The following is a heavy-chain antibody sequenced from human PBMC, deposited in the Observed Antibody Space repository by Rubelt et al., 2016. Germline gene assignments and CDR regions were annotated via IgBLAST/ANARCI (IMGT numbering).Heavy chain of an antibody. CDR2: LNDGNGNT. Sequence: QVQLVQSGAEVKKPGASVKVSCKDSGYTFTSYAMHWVRQAPGQRLEWMGWLNDGNGNTKYSQKFRGRVTITRDTAASTAYMELSSLRSEDTAVYYCARAQRIRLLMVYAPTFDYWGQGTLVTVSS. J-gene: IGHJ4*02. CDR3: ARAQRIRLLMVYAPTFDY. D-gene: IGHD2-8*01. V-gene: IGHV1-3*01. CDR1: GYTFTSYA.